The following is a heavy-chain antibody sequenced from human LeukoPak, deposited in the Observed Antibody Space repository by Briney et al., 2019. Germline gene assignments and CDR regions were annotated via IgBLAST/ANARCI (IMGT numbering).Heavy chain of an antibody. Sequence: GGSLRLSCAASGFTFSSYGMHWVRQAPGKGLEWVAVIWYDGSNKYYADSVKGRFTISRDNSKNTLYLQMNSLRAEDTAVYYCARDGYYDFWSGYYGRSNYFDYWGQGTLVTVSS. V-gene: IGHV3-30*19. CDR2: IWYDGSNK. CDR3: ARDGYYDFWSGYYGRSNYFDY. D-gene: IGHD3-3*01. CDR1: GFTFSSYG. J-gene: IGHJ4*02.